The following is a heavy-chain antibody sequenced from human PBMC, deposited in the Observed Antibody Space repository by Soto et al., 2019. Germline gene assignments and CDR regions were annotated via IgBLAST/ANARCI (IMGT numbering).Heavy chain of an antibody. J-gene: IGHJ6*03. CDR3: AKDPIPARGVVPAAIYYYYYMDV. CDR2: ISGSGGST. D-gene: IGHD2-2*02. CDR1: GFTFSSYA. Sequence: GGSLRLSCAASGFTFSSYAMSWVRQAPGKGLEWVSAISGSGGSTYYADSVKGRFTISRDNSKNTLYLQMNSLRAEDMAVYYCAKDPIPARGVVPAAIYYYYYMDVWGKGTTVTVSS. V-gene: IGHV3-23*01.